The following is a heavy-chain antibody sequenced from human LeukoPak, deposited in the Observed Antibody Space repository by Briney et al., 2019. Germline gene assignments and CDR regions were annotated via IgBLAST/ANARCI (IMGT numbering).Heavy chain of an antibody. D-gene: IGHD2-2*01. J-gene: IGHJ1*01. V-gene: IGHV3-15*01. CDR3: TARYCRSTSCYGEYFQR. Sequence: GGSLRLSCAASGFTFSSYWMHWVRRAPGKGLEWVGRIKSKTDGGRTDYAAPVKGRFTISRDDSKNTLYLQMNSLKTEDTAVYYCTARYCRSTSCYGEYFQRWGQGTLVTVSS. CDR2: IKSKTDGGRT. CDR1: GFTFSSYW.